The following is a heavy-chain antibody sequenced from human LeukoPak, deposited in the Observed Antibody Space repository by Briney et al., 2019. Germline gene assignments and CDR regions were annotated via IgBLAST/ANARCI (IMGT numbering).Heavy chain of an antibody. D-gene: IGHD5-24*01. J-gene: IGHJ4*02. Sequence: LSLTCTVSGGSISSSDYYMSWIRQAPGKGLERVSYISSSGSTIYYADSVKGRFTISRDNAKNSLYLQMNSLRAEDTAVYYCARVRDGYFQSDHDYWGQGTLVTVSS. V-gene: IGHV3-11*01. CDR2: ISSSGSTI. CDR3: ARVRDGYFQSDHDY. CDR1: GGSISSSDYY.